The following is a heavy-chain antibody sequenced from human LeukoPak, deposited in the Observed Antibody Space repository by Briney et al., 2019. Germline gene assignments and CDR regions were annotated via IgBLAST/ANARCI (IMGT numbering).Heavy chain of an antibody. CDR2: FDPEDGET. D-gene: IGHD2-8*01. J-gene: IGHJ5*02. Sequence: ASVKVSCKVSGYTLTELSMHWVRQAPGKGLEWMGGFDPEDGETIYAQKFQGKVTMTEDTSTDTASMELSSLRSEDTAVYYCARDFVYRLGYCTNGVCSYNWFDPWGQGTLVTVSS. CDR3: ARDFVYRLGYCTNGVCSYNWFDP. V-gene: IGHV1-24*01. CDR1: GYTLTELS.